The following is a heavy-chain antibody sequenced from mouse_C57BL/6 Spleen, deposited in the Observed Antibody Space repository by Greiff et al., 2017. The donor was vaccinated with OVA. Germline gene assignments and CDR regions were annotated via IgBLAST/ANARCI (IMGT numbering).Heavy chain of an antibody. Sequence: VQLQQPGAELVKPGASVKLSCKASGYTFTSYWMQWVKQRPGQGLEWIGEIDPSDSYTNYNQKFKGKATLTVDTSSSTAYMQLSSLTSEDSAVYYCARTAFSSSSFAYWGQGTLVTVSA. CDR2: IDPSDSYT. D-gene: IGHD1-1*01. CDR1: GYTFTSYW. CDR3: ARTAFSSSSFAY. V-gene: IGHV1-50*01. J-gene: IGHJ3*01.